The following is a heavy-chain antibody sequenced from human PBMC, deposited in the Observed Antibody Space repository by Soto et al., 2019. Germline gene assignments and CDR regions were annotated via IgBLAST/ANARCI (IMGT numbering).Heavy chain of an antibody. D-gene: IGHD3-9*01. J-gene: IGHJ4*02. V-gene: IGHV4-39*01. CDR3: ARLEGLATISYYFDF. CDR1: DDSINSDKYY. CDR2: IYYRGNA. Sequence: QLQLQESGPGLVKPSETLSLTCSVSDDSINSDKYYWGWIRQPPGKGLEWIGSIYYRGNAYYNPSLQTRGTTSLDKSRSQFSLKLNSVPAADSAVYFCARLEGLATISYYFDFWGPGALVTVSS.